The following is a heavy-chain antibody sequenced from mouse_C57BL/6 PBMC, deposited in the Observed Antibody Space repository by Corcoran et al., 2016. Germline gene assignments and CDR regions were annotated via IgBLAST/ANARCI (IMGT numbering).Heavy chain of an antibody. CDR3: AREYDWYFDV. V-gene: IGHV1-66*01. CDR2: IYPGSGNT. CDR1: GYSFTSYY. J-gene: IGHJ1*03. Sequence: QVQLQQSAPEMVKPGASVKISCKASGYSFTSYYIHWVKQRPGQGVEGIGWIYPGSGNTKYNEKFKGKATLTADTSSSTAYMQLSSLTSEDSAVYYCAREYDWYFDVWGTGTTVTVSS. D-gene: IGHD2-14*01.